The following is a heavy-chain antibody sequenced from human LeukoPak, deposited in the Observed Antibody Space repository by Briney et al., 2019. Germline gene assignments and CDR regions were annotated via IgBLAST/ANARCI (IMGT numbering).Heavy chain of an antibody. CDR2: IYYGGST. Sequence: SETLSLTCTVSGGSISSSSYYWGWIRQAPGKGLEWIGSIYYGGSTYYNPSLKSRVTISVATSKNQFSLKLSSVTAADTAVYYCARGCSGGSCHPFDYWGQGTLVTVSS. V-gene: IGHV4-39*07. D-gene: IGHD2-15*01. J-gene: IGHJ4*02. CDR3: ARGCSGGSCHPFDY. CDR1: GGSISSSSYY.